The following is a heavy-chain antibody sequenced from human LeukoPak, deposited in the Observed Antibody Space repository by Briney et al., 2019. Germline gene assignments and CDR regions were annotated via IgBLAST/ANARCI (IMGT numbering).Heavy chain of an antibody. D-gene: IGHD6-19*01. CDR2: INLNSGGT. J-gene: IGHJ4*02. V-gene: IGHV1-2*02. CDR3: ARGGPSRGSGFYYFDY. Sequence: ASVKVSCKASGYTFTGYYMHWVRQAPGQGLEWMGWINLNSGGTNYAQKFQGRVPMTRDTSISTAYMELSRLRSDDTAIYYCARGGPSRGSGFYYFDYWGQGTLVTVSS. CDR1: GYTFTGYY.